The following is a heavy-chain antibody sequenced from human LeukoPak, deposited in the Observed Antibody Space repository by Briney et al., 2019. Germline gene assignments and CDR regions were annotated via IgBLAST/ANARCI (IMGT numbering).Heavy chain of an antibody. CDR1: GVSICSSCNY. J-gene: IGHJ4*02. Sequence: SETLSLTRTVSGVSICSSCNYWGWIRQPPGKGLEWIGSIYYSGSTYYYPSLKSRVTISVDTSKNQFSLKLSSVTAADTAVYYCARARMATIRGYYFDYWGQGTLVTVSS. CDR3: ARARMATIRGYYFDY. D-gene: IGHD5-24*01. V-gene: IGHV4-39*07. CDR2: IYYSGST.